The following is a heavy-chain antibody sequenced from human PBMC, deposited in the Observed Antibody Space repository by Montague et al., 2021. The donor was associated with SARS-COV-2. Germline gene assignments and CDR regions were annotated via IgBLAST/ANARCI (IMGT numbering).Heavy chain of an antibody. J-gene: IGHJ3*02. CDR2: IYYSGST. D-gene: IGHD3-3*01. CDR3: ARDPRSYDFWSGSYDAFDI. Sequence: SETLSLTCTVAGGSISSYYWSWIRQPPGKGLEWIGYIYYSGSTNYNPSLKSRVTISVDTSKNQFSLKLSSVTAADTAVYYCARDPRSYDFWSGSYDAFDIWGQGTMVTVSS. CDR1: GGSISSYY. V-gene: IGHV4-59*01.